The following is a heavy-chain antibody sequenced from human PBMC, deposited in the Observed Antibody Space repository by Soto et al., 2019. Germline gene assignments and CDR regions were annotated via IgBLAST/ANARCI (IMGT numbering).Heavy chain of an antibody. J-gene: IGHJ5*02. Sequence: QVQLQESGPGLVKPSGTLSLTCAVSSGSISSSNWWSWVRQPPGKGLERIGEIYHSGSTNYNPSLKSRVTISVDKSTTQFSVTLSAVNAADTAVYYCAGCYCSGGSCYSSGFDPWFQGALVTVS. CDR3: AGCYCSGGSCYSSGFDP. CDR1: SGSISSSNW. V-gene: IGHV4-4*02. CDR2: IYHSGST. D-gene: IGHD2-15*01.